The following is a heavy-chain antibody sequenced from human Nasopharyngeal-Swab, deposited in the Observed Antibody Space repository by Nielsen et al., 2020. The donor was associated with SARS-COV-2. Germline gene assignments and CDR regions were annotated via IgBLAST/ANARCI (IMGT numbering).Heavy chain of an antibody. V-gene: IGHV1-8*01. CDR2: MNPNSGNT. CDR3: ARAVEFCSSTSCYSGAFDI. Sequence: WVRQAPGQGLEWVGWMNPNSGNTGYAQKFQGRVTMTRNTSISTAYMELSSLRSEDTAVYYCARAVEFCSSTSCYSGAFDIWGQGTMVTVSS. J-gene: IGHJ3*02. D-gene: IGHD2-2*01.